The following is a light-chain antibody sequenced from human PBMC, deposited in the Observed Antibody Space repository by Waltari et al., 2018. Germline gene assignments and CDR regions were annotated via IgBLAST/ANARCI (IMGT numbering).Light chain of an antibody. CDR1: GSNIGAGYA. Sequence: QSVLTQPPSVSGAPGQRVTISCTGRGSNIGAGYAVHWYQQFPRAAPRLLIYGSTTRPLGVPDRFFGSTSGTSASLAIIGLQAEDEADYYCQSYDTSLSVVFGGGTKVSVL. V-gene: IGLV1-40*01. CDR3: QSYDTSLSVV. CDR2: GST. J-gene: IGLJ3*02.